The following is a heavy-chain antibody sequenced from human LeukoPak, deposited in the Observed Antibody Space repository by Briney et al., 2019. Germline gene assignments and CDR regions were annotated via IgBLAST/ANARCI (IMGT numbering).Heavy chain of an antibody. CDR1: GFTFSSDE. J-gene: IGHJ4*02. Sequence: GGSLRLSCTASGFTFSSDEMNWVRQAPGKGLEWVAYISTTGTTIYYADSVKGRFTISRDNSKNTLYLQMNSLRAEDTAVYYCAKSSPPPLRYWGQGTLVTVSS. V-gene: IGHV3-48*03. CDR2: ISTTGTTI. CDR3: AKSSPPPLRY.